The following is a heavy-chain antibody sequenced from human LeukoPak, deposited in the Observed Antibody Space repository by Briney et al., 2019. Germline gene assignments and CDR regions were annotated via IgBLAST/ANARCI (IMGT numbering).Heavy chain of an antibody. J-gene: IGHJ4*02. CDR2: ISGSGSTV. Sequence: PGGSLRLSCAASGFTFSNAWMSWVRQAPGKGLEWVSFISGSGSTVYYADSVKGRFTISRDNAKNSLYLQMNSLRAEDTALYYCARRFEYWGQGTLVTVSS. CDR3: ARRFEY. CDR1: GFTFSNAW. V-gene: IGHV3-11*04.